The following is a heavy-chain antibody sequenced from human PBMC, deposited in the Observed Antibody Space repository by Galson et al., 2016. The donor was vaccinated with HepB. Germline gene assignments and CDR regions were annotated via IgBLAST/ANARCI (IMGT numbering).Heavy chain of an antibody. CDR1: GGSFSDYY. V-gene: IGHV4-34*01. Sequence: SETLSLTCAVSGGSFSDYYWGWIRQSPGKGLEWIGEIHPSGSTDYNPSLRSRLTLSVDTSKSHFSLTVTSVTATDTAVYYCARGQDPYKIRDWGQGTLVTVSS. D-gene: IGHD5-24*01. J-gene: IGHJ4*02. CDR3: ARGQDPYKIRD. CDR2: IHPSGST.